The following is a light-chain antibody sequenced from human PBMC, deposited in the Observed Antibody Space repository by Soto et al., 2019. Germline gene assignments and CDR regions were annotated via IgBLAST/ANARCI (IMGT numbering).Light chain of an antibody. CDR2: DAS. V-gene: IGKV1-5*01. CDR1: QSISTW. J-gene: IGKJ2*01. Sequence: DIQMTQSPSTLSASVGDGVTITCRASQSISTWLAWYQQKPGKAPKLLIYDASTLEGGVPSRFSGSGSGTEFTLTISSLQPDDFATYYCQQYSIYWNTFGQGTKLEIK. CDR3: QQYSIYWNT.